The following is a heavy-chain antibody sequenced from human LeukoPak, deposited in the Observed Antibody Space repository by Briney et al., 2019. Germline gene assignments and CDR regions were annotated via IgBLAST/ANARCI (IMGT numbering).Heavy chain of an antibody. CDR3: ARDLGYSSSSWFDP. Sequence: ASVKVSCKASGYTFTGYYMHWVRQAPGQGLEWMGWINPNSGGTNYAQKFQGRVTMTRDTSISTAYMELSRLRSDDTAVYYCARDLGYSSSSWFDPWGQGTLVTVSS. D-gene: IGHD6-6*01. CDR2: INPNSGGT. V-gene: IGHV1-2*02. J-gene: IGHJ5*02. CDR1: GYTFTGYY.